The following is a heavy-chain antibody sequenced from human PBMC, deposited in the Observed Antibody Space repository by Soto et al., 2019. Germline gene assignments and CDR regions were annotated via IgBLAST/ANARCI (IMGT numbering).Heavy chain of an antibody. Sequence: SLRLSCAASGFTFSSYGMHWVRQAPGKGLEWVAVIWYDGTNKYYADSVKGRFTISGDNSKNTLYLQMNSLRAEDTAVYYCARDQMTTVTTFDYWGQGTLVTVSS. CDR2: IWYDGTNK. CDR3: ARDQMTTVTTFDY. V-gene: IGHV3-33*01. J-gene: IGHJ4*02. D-gene: IGHD4-17*01. CDR1: GFTFSSYG.